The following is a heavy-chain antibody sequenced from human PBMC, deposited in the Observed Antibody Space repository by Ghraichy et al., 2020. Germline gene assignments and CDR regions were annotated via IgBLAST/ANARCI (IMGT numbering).Heavy chain of an antibody. Sequence: GGSLRLSCAASGFTFSSYGMHWVRQAPGKGLEWVAVISYDGSNKYYADSVKGRFTISRDNSKNTLYLQMNSLRAEDTAVYYCAKDSSSSWYGGELDYWGQGTLVTVSS. CDR3: AKDSSSSWYGGELDY. CDR2: ISYDGSNK. V-gene: IGHV3-30*18. J-gene: IGHJ4*02. CDR1: GFTFSSYG. D-gene: IGHD6-13*01.